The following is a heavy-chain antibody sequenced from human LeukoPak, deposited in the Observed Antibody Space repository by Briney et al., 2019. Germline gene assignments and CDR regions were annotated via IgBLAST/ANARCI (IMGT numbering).Heavy chain of an antibody. CDR3: ARRSDSLGFDP. CDR2: IYYSGST. CDR1: GGSVSSNRYY. V-gene: IGHV4-39*01. Sequence: LETLSLTCTVSGGSVSSNRYYWGWIRQPPGKGLEWIGSIYYSGSTYYNPSLKSRVTISVDTSKNQFSLKLSSVTAADTAVYYCARRSDSLGFDPWGQGTLVTVSS. D-gene: IGHD3-9*01. J-gene: IGHJ5*02.